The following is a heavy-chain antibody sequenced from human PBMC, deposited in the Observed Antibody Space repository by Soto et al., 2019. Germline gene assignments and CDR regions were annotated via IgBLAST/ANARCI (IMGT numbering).Heavy chain of an antibody. Sequence: SGPTLMNPTQTLTLTCTFSGFSIRTSGVGVGWIRQPPGKALEWLAFTYWDDDNRYNPSLKSRLTVAKDASKSQVVLLMTSMDPVDTATYYCAHRRGGYNWDDGYFDYWGQGTLVTVSS. J-gene: IGHJ4*02. V-gene: IGHV2-5*02. CDR3: AHRRGGYNWDDGYFDY. CDR2: TYWDDDN. CDR1: GFSIRTSGVG. D-gene: IGHD1-20*01.